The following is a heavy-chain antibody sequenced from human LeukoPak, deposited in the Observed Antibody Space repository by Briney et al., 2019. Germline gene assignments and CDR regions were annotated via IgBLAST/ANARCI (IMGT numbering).Heavy chain of an antibody. D-gene: IGHD2-15*01. Sequence: ASVKVSCKASGGTFSSYAISWVRQAPGQGLEWMGRIIPIFGIANYAQKFQGRVTITADKSTSTAYMELSSLRSEDTAVYYCASDLHCSGGSCFSRYYYYYGMDVWGQGTTVTVSS. V-gene: IGHV1-69*04. CDR2: IIPIFGIA. CDR3: ASDLHCSGGSCFSRYYYYYGMDV. J-gene: IGHJ6*02. CDR1: GGTFSSYA.